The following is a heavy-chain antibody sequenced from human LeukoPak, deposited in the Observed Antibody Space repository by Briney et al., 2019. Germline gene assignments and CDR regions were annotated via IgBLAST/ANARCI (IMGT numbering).Heavy chain of an antibody. CDR3: ATGSLQYYDILPGGGFDP. D-gene: IGHD3-9*01. Sequence: GASVKVSCKVSGYTLTELSMHWVRQAPGKGLEGMGGFDPEDGETIYAQKFQGRVTMTEDTSTDTAYMELSSLRSEDTAVYYCATGSLQYYDILPGGGFDPWGQGTLVTVSS. V-gene: IGHV1-24*01. J-gene: IGHJ5*02. CDR1: GYTLTELS. CDR2: FDPEDGET.